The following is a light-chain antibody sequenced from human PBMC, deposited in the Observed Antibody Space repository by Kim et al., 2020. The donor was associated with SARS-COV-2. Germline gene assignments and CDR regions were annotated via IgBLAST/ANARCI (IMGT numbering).Light chain of an antibody. Sequence: LFLPPSPSSSSSLGASVKLTCTLSSGHSSNAIAWHQQQPEKGPRYLMKLNSDGSHSKGDGIPDRFSGSSSGAERYLTISSLQSEDGADYYCQTWGTGIWVFGGGTQLTVL. J-gene: IGLJ3*02. V-gene: IGLV4-69*01. CDR3: QTWGTGIWV. CDR1: SGHSSNA. CDR2: LNSDGSH.